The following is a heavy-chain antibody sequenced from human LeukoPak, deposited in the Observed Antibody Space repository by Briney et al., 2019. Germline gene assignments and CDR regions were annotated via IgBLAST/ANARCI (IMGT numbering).Heavy chain of an antibody. V-gene: IGHV3-48*01. D-gene: IGHD2-15*01. Sequence: GGSLRLSCAASGFTFSSYSMNWVRQAPGKGLEWVSYISSSSSTIYYADSAKGRFTISRDNAKNSLYLQMNSLRAEDTAVYYCARDQCSGGSCYTVDYWGQGTLVTVSS. CDR3: ARDQCSGGSCYTVDY. CDR1: GFTFSSYS. CDR2: ISSSSSTI. J-gene: IGHJ4*02.